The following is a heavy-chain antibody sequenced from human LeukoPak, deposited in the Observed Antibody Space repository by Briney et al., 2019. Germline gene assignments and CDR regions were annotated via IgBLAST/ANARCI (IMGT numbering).Heavy chain of an antibody. J-gene: IGHJ3*02. Sequence: GGSLQISCKASGCRFTTDYIGWVRQMPGKGLEWMGIIYPDDSETNYSPSFQGQVSMSVDKSITTAYLQWSSLKASDTAIYYCARQAYGSHFDAFDIWGQGTMVTVSS. CDR1: GCRFTTDY. CDR3: ARQAYGSHFDAFDI. CDR2: IYPDDSET. V-gene: IGHV5-51*01. D-gene: IGHD3-22*01.